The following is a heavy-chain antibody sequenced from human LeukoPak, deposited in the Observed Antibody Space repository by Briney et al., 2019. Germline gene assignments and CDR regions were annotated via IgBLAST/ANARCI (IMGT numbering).Heavy chain of an antibody. V-gene: IGHV3-64*01. CDR3: ARDLFRAFDY. Sequence: PGGSLRLSCAAPGFTFSSYAMHWVRQAPGKGLEYVSAISSNGGSTYYANSVKGRFTISRDNSKNTLYLQMGSLRAEDMAVYYCARDLFRAFDYWGQGTLVTVSS. CDR1: GFTFSSYA. J-gene: IGHJ4*02. CDR2: ISSNGGST. D-gene: IGHD3-10*02.